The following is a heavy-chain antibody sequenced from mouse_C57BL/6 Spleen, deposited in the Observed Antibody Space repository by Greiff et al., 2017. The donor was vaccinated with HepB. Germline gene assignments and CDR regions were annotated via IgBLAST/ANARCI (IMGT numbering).Heavy chain of an antibody. CDR1: GYTFTSYW. CDR2: IDPSDSYT. V-gene: IGHV1-50*01. Sequence: QVQLQQPGAELVKPGASVKLSCKASGYTFTSYWMQWVKQRPGQGLEWIGEIDPSDSYTNYNQKFKGKATLTVDTSSSTAYMQLSSLTSEDSAVYYCASWDAWFAYWGQGTLDTVSA. J-gene: IGHJ3*01. D-gene: IGHD4-1*01. CDR3: ASWDAWFAY.